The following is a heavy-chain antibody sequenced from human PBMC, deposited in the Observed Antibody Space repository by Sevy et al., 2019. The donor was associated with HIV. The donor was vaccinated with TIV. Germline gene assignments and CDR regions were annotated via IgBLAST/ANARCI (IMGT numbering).Heavy chain of an antibody. CDR2: ISYHGRDK. J-gene: IGHJ6*02. D-gene: IGHD3-9*01. V-gene: IGHV3-30*18. CDR3: PKDFTGYNGMDV. CDR1: GITFSTSG. Sequence: GGSLRLSCVVSGITFSTSGMHWVRQAPGKGLEWVAVISYHGRDKFYADSVKGRSTISRDNSKNILYLQRVSLRAEDTAGYNRPKDFTGYNGMDVWGQRTRVTVPS.